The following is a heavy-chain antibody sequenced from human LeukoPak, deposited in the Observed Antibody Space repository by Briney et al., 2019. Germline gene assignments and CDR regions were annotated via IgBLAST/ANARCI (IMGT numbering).Heavy chain of an antibody. CDR3: ARDMRGDYAYYYYYYMDV. CDR1: GYSISSGYY. J-gene: IGHJ6*03. CDR2: ISHSGST. Sequence: SETLSLTCTVSGYSISSGYYWGWIRQPPGKGLEWIGSISHSGSTYYNPSLKSRVTISVDTSKNQFSLKLSSVTAADTAVYYCARDMRGDYAYYYYYYMDVWGKGTTVTVSS. V-gene: IGHV4-38-2*02. D-gene: IGHD4-17*01.